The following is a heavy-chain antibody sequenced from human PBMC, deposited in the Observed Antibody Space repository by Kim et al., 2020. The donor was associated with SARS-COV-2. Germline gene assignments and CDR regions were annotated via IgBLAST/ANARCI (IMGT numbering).Heavy chain of an antibody. Sequence: GGSLRLSCAASGFTFSSYAMSWVRQAPGKGLEWVSAISGSGGSTYYADSVKGRFTISRDNSKNTLYLQMNSLRAEDTAVYYCAKDLGGLWFGELTNYYYYYGMDVWGQGTTVTVSS. CDR2: ISGSGGST. J-gene: IGHJ6*02. D-gene: IGHD3-10*01. V-gene: IGHV3-23*01. CDR1: GFTFSSYA. CDR3: AKDLGGLWFGELTNYYYYYGMDV.